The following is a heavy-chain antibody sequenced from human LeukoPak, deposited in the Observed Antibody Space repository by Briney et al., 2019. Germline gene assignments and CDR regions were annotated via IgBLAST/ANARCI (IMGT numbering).Heavy chain of an antibody. V-gene: IGHV1-69*13. J-gene: IGHJ4*02. CDR1: GGTFSSYA. D-gene: IGHD3-22*01. CDR2: IIPIFGTA. Sequence: AASVTVSCTASGGTFSSYAISWVRQAPGQGLEWMGGIIPIFGTANYAQKFQGRVTITADESTSTAYMELSSLRSEDTAVYYCARQTQPYYYDSSGSFDYWGQGTLVTVSS. CDR3: ARQTQPYYYDSSGSFDY.